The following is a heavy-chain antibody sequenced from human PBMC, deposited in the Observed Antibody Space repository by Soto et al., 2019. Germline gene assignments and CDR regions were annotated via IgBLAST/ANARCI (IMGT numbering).Heavy chain of an antibody. CDR1: GYTFTGYY. D-gene: IGHD3-22*01. V-gene: IGHV1-2*02. CDR3: AGGAYYYYDWSGYYDNPDY. J-gene: IGHJ4*02. Sequence: QVQLVQSGAEVKKPGASVKVSCKASGYTFTGYYMHWVRQAPGQGLEWMGWINPNSGGTNYAQKFQGRVTKDKDTSISTAYMELGRLRSDDTAVYFWAGGAYYYYDWSGYYDNPDYWGQGTLVTVSS. CDR2: INPNSGGT.